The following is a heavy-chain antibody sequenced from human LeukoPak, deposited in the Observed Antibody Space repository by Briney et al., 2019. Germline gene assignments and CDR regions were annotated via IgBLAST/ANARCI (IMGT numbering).Heavy chain of an antibody. CDR2: ISAYNGNT. D-gene: IGHD3-3*01. CDR1: GYTFTSYG. V-gene: IGHV1-18*01. J-gene: IGHJ4*02. CDR3: ARSTYYDSWRGYLFDY. Sequence: ASVKVSCKASGYTFTSYGISWVRQAPGQGLEWMGWISAYNGNTNYAQKLQGRVTMTTDTSTSTGYMELRSLRSEDTAVYSCARSTYYDSWRGYLFDYWGQGTLVPVSS.